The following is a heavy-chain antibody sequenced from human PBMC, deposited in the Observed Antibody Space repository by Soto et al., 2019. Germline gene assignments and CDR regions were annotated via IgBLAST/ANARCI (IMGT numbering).Heavy chain of an antibody. CDR3: ARDRGVAPPVAGNTHYYYYMDV. V-gene: IGHV1-18*01. J-gene: IGHJ6*03. Sequence: QDQLVQSGAEVKKPGASVTVSCKASGYSFTNYGITWVRQAPGQGLEWMGWISGFNGNTHYAQKLQGRVTMTTDASTSTAYMELRILRSDDRVVYYCARDRGVAPPVAGNTHYYYYMDVWGKGTTVTVSS. D-gene: IGHD6-13*01. CDR2: ISGFNGNT. CDR1: GYSFTNYG.